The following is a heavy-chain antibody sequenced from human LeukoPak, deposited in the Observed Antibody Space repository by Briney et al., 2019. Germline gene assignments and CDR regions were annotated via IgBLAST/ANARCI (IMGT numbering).Heavy chain of an antibody. V-gene: IGHV3-74*01. CDR1: GNYW. Sequence: GGSLRLSCAASGNYWTHWVRQVPGKGLVWVSHINSDGSWTSYADSVKGRFTISKDNAKNTVYLQMNSLRAEDTAVYYCVGFYETYWGRGTLVTVSS. D-gene: IGHD2/OR15-2a*01. CDR2: INSDGSWT. J-gene: IGHJ4*02. CDR3: VGFYETY.